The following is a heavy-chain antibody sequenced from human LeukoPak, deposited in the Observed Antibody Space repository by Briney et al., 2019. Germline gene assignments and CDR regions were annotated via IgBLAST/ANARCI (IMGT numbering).Heavy chain of an antibody. CDR3: ATGYSYGFSNLDY. Sequence: GGSLRLSCAASGFTFSSYSMNWVRQAPGKGLEWVSYISSSSTIYYADSVKGRFTISRDNAKNSLYLQMNSLRAEDTAVYYCATGYSYGFSNLDYWGQGTLVTVSS. V-gene: IGHV3-48*01. J-gene: IGHJ4*02. CDR1: GFTFSSYS. D-gene: IGHD5-18*01. CDR2: ISSSSTI.